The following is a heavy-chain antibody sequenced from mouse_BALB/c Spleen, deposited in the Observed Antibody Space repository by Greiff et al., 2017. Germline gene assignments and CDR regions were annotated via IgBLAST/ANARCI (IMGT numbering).Heavy chain of an antibody. V-gene: IGHV5-6*01. CDR1: GFTFSSYG. D-gene: IGHD2-14*01. Sequence: EVQGVESGGDLVKPGGSLKLSCAASGFTFSSYGMSWVRQTPDKRLEWVATISSGGSYTYYPDSVKGRFTISRDNAKNTLYLQMSSLKSEDTAMYYCARQNYRYDSYAMDYWGQGTSVTVSS. CDR3: ARQNYRYDSYAMDY. J-gene: IGHJ4*01. CDR2: ISSGGSYT.